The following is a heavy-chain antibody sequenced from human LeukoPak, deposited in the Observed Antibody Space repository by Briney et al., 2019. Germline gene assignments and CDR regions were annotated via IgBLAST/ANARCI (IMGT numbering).Heavy chain of an antibody. J-gene: IGHJ6*03. CDR2: IYHSGST. Sequence: SETLSLTCTVSGYSISSGYYWGWIRQPPGKGLEWIGSIYHSGSTYYNPSLKSRVTISVDTSKNQFSLKLSSATAADTAVYYCARDSSGWYYYYYYMDVWGKGTTVTVSS. V-gene: IGHV4-38-2*02. D-gene: IGHD6-19*01. CDR1: GYSISSGYY. CDR3: ARDSSGWYYYYYYMDV.